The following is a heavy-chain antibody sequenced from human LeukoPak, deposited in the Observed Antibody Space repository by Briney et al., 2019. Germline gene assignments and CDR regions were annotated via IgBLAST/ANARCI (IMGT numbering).Heavy chain of an antibody. V-gene: IGHV1-3*01. J-gene: IGHJ4*02. CDR2: INAGNGNT. CDR3: ARARRYYDYVWGSYRWGTTSDYFAY. D-gene: IGHD3-16*02. Sequence: GASVKVSCKASGYTFTSYAMHWVRQAPGQRLEWMGWINAGNGNTKYSQKFQGRVTITRDTSASTAYMELSSLRSEDTAVYYCARARRYYDYVWGSYRWGTTSDYFAYWGQGTLVTVSS. CDR1: GYTFTSYA.